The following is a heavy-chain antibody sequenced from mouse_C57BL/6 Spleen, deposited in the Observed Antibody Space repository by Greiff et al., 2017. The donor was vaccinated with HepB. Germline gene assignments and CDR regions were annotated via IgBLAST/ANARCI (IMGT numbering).Heavy chain of an antibody. V-gene: IGHV1-50*01. CDR3: ASTMVN. J-gene: IGHJ2*01. D-gene: IGHD2-2*01. Sequence: VQLQQPGAELVKPGASVKLSCKASGYTFTSYWMQWVKQRPGQGLEWIGEIDPSDSYTNYNQKFKGKATLTVDTSSSTAYMQLSSLTSEDSAVYYCASTMVNWGQGTTLTVSS. CDR2: IDPSDSYT. CDR1: GYTFTSYW.